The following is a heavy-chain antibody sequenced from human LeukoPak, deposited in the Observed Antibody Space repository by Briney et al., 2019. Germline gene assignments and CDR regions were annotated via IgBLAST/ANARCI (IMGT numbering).Heavy chain of an antibody. CDR2: IRYDGSNK. D-gene: IGHD1-26*01. V-gene: IGHV3-30*02. J-gene: IGHJ4*02. CDR1: GFTFSSYG. Sequence: GGSLRLSCAASGFTFSSYGMHWVRQAPGKGLEWVAFIRYDGSNKYYADSVKGRFTISRDNSKNTLYLQMNSLRAEDTAVYYCARDPEIWREWELLTDYYFDYWGQGTLVTVSS. CDR3: ARDPEIWREWELLTDYYFDY.